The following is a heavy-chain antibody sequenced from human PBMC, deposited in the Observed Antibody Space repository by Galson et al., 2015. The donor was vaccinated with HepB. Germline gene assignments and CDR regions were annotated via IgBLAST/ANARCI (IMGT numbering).Heavy chain of an antibody. CDR2: IIPIFGTA. Sequence: SVTVSCKASGRTFSSYATSWVRQAPGQGLEWMGGIIPIFGTANYAQKFQGRVTITADESTSTAYMELSSLRSEDTAVHYCARDGSPRDGYNSFDYWGQGTLVTVSS. J-gene: IGHJ4*02. CDR3: ARDGSPRDGYNSFDY. CDR1: GRTFSSYA. V-gene: IGHV1-69*13. D-gene: IGHD5-24*01.